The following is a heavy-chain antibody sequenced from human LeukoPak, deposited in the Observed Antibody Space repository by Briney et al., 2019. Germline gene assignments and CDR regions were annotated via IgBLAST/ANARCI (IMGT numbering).Heavy chain of an antibody. V-gene: IGHV3-23*01. Sequence: GGSLRLSCAASGFTFSNYAMSWDRQAPGKGLEWVSGIRGSGDNTYYADSVKGRFTISRDNSKNTLYLQMNSLRAEDTAVYYCAKGRDFGVVTTFDYWGQGTLVTVSS. CDR1: GFTFSNYA. CDR2: IRGSGDNT. D-gene: IGHD3-3*01. J-gene: IGHJ4*02. CDR3: AKGRDFGVVTTFDY.